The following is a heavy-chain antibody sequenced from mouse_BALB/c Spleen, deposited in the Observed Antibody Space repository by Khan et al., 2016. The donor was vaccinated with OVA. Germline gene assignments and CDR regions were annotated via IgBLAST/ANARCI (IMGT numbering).Heavy chain of an antibody. D-gene: IGHD1-1*01. CDR2: ISYSGNT. CDR3: ARVYGGDFDY. V-gene: IGHV3-2*02. CDR1: GYSITSDYA. J-gene: IGHJ2*01. Sequence: VQLQQSGPGLVKPSQSLSLTCTVTGYSITSDYAWNWIRQFPGNKLEWMGFISYSGNTNYNPSLKSRISITRDTSKNQFFLQLNSVTTKDTATYYCARVYGGDFDYWGQGTTLTVSS.